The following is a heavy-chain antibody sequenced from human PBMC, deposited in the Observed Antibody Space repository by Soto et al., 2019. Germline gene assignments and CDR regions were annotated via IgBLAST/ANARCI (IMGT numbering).Heavy chain of an antibody. CDR2: IYHTGTT. Sequence: SETLSLTCTVSGGSISSGPYSWGWIRQPPGKGLEWIGYIYHTGTTYYNMSLKSRVTISVDRSKNQFSLKLSSVTAADTAVYYCARGINYYDSSGDSWFDPWGQGTLVTVSS. V-gene: IGHV4-30-2*01. CDR1: GGSISSGPYS. D-gene: IGHD3-22*01. CDR3: ARGINYYDSSGDSWFDP. J-gene: IGHJ5*02.